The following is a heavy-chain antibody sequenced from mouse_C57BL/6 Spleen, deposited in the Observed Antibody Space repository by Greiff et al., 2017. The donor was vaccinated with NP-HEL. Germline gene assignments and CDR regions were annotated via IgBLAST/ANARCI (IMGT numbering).Heavy chain of an antibody. V-gene: IGHV1-7*01. CDR3: AKKKKNYDYDFDY. Sequence: VQLQQSGAELAKPGASVKLSCKASGYTFTSYWMHWVKQRPGQGLEWIGYINPSSGYTKYNQKFKDKSTLTADNSSSTAYMQLSSLTYEDSAVYYSAKKKKNYDYDFDYWGQSTTLTVSS. CDR1: GYTFTSYW. J-gene: IGHJ2*01. CDR2: INPSSGYT. D-gene: IGHD2-4*01.